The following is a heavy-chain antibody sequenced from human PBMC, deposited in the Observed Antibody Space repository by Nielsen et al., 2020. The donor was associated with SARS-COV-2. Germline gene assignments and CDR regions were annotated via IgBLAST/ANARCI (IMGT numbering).Heavy chain of an antibody. D-gene: IGHD4-17*01. CDR3: ARRLLGGDYADYYYGMDV. J-gene: IGHJ6*02. Sequence: WVRQAPGQGLEWMGWISAYNGNTNYAQKLQGRVTMTTDTSTSTAYMELRSLRSDDTAVYYCARRLLGGDYADYYYGMDVWGQGTTVTVSS. CDR2: ISAYNGNT. V-gene: IGHV1-18*01.